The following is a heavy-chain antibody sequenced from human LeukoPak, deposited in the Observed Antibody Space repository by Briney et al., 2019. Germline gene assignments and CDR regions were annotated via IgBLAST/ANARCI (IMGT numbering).Heavy chain of an antibody. D-gene: IGHD6-13*01. CDR1: GGSISSYY. V-gene: IGHV4-59*01. CDR3: ARDGSGYSSSWLYY. Sequence: PSETLSLTCTVSGGSISSYYWSWIRQSPGKGLEWIGYIYYSGSTNYNPSLKSRVTISVDTSKNQFSLKLSSVTAADTAVYYCARDGSGYSSSWLYYWGQRTLVTVSS. CDR2: IYYSGST. J-gene: IGHJ4*02.